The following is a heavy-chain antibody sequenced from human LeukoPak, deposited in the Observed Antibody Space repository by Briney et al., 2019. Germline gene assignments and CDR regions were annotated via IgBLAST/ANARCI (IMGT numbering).Heavy chain of an antibody. D-gene: IGHD2-2*01. V-gene: IGHV3-15*01. CDR3: TTDYVGAPLVVPAAREDY. Sequence: GGSLRLSCAASGFTFSGYEMNWVRQAPGKRLEWVGRIKSKTDGGTTDYAAPVKGRFTISRDDSKNTLYLQMNSLKTEDTAVYYCTTDYVGAPLVVPAAREDYWGQGTLVTVSS. CDR1: GFTFSGYE. CDR2: IKSKTDGGTT. J-gene: IGHJ4*02.